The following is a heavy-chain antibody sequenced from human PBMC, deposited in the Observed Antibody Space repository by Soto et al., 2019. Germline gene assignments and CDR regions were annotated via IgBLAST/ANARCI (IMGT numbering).Heavy chain of an antibody. V-gene: IGHV3-7*01. Sequence: EVQLVESGGVLVQPGGSLRLSFAASGFTFSSYYMSWVRQAQGKGLEWVANVNEDGSEKYYVDSVKGRFNFSRDNAKNSLYLQMNSLRAEDTAVDDCAKWGGAGSDYCGQGTRVTVSS. CDR3: AKWGGAGSDY. D-gene: IGHD1-26*01. CDR1: GFTFSSYY. CDR2: VNEDGSEK. J-gene: IGHJ4*02.